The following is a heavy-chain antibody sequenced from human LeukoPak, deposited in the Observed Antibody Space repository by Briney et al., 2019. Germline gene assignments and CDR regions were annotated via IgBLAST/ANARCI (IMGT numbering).Heavy chain of an antibody. Sequence: ASVKVSCKASGYTFTSYAMHWVRQAPGQRLEWMGWINTGSGNTKYSQKFQGRVTITRDTSASTAYMELSSLRSEDTAVYYCAREDAFWSGHYFYYFDYWGQGTLVTVSS. D-gene: IGHD3-3*01. CDR1: GYTFTSYA. CDR3: AREDAFWSGHYFYYFDY. J-gene: IGHJ4*02. V-gene: IGHV1-3*04. CDR2: INTGSGNT.